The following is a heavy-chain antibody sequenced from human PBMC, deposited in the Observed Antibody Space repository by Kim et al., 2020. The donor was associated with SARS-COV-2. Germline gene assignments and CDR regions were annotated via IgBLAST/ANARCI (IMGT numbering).Heavy chain of an antibody. D-gene: IGHD3-22*01. CDR2: IYYSGNT. CDR3: ARLEDHYHSSGYYLDL. J-gene: IGHJ2*01. V-gene: IGHV4-59*08. CDR1: GVSISSFY. Sequence: SETLSLTCTVSGVSISSFYWSWIRQPPGKGLEWIGYIYYSGNTYYNPSLKSRVTMSVDTSKNQFSLKLSSVTAADTAVYYCARLEDHYHSSGYYLDLWG.